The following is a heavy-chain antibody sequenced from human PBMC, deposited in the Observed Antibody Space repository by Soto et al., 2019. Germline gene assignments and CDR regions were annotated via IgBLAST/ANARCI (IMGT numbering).Heavy chain of an antibody. CDR2: IIPIFGTA. CDR1: GGTFSSYA. V-gene: IGHV1-69*13. D-gene: IGHD1-26*01. J-gene: IGHJ6*02. CDR3: ATKYSGSSSSSGGAVLRAGIYYYYYGMDV. Sequence: SVKVSCKASGGTFSSYAISWVRQAPGQGLEWMGGIIPIFGTANYAQKFQGRVTITADESTSTAYMELSSLRSEDTAVYYCATKYSGSSSSSGGAVLRAGIYYYYYGMDVWGQGTTVTVSS.